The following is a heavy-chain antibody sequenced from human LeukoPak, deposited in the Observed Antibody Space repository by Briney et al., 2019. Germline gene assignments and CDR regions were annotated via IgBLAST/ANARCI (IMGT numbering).Heavy chain of an antibody. CDR2: IYYSGST. CDR3: ARGQLYHDSTGYSY. J-gene: IGHJ4*02. V-gene: IGHV4-59*08. D-gene: IGHD3-22*01. Sequence: SETLSLTCTVSGGSISHYFWSWIRQPPGKALEWIGYIYYSGSTNYNPSLKSRVTISVDTSKNQFSLKLSSMTAADTAVYYCARGQLYHDSTGYSYWGQGTLVTVSS. CDR1: GGSISHYF.